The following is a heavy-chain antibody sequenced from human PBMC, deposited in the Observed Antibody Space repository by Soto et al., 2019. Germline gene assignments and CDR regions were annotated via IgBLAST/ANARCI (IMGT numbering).Heavy chain of an antibody. CDR1: GYTFTSYY. CDR2: INPSGGST. V-gene: IGHV1-46*03. J-gene: IGHJ5*02. Sequence: ASVKVSCKASGYTFTSYYMHWVRQAPGQGLEWMGIINPSGGSTSYAQKFQGRVTMTRDTSTSTVYMELSSLRSEDTAVYCCARDLGPVPATATNWFDPWGQGTLVTVSS. D-gene: IGHD2-2*01. CDR3: ARDLGPVPATATNWFDP.